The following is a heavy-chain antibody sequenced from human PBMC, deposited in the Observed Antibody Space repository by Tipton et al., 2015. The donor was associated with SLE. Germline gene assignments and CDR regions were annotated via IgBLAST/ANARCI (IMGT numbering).Heavy chain of an antibody. CDR2: ISVYNGNT. V-gene: IGHV1-18*01. J-gene: IGHJ3*02. D-gene: IGHD6-19*01. Sequence: QLVQSGAEVKKPGASVKVSCKASGYTFTSYGISWVRQAPGQGLEWMGWISVYNGNTNYAQKLQGRVTMTTDTSTSTAYMELRSRRSDDTAVYYCARDIRQWLVQGAFDIWGQGTMVTVSA. CDR3: ARDIRQWLVQGAFDI. CDR1: GYTFTSYG.